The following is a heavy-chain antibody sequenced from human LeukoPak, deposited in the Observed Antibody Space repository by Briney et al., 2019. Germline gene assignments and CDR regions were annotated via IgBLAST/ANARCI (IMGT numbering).Heavy chain of an antibody. D-gene: IGHD1-14*01. CDR1: GFTVITHD. V-gene: IGHV3-53*01. CDR3: ARGVEPLAANTLAY. CDR2: LYSDGNT. Sequence: GGSLRLSCAASGFTVITHDMTWVRQAPGKWLEWVSVLYSDGNTKYTDSVQGRFTISRDNSKNTLYLEMNSLSPDDTAVYYCARGVEPLAANTLAYWGQGTLVTVSS. J-gene: IGHJ4*02.